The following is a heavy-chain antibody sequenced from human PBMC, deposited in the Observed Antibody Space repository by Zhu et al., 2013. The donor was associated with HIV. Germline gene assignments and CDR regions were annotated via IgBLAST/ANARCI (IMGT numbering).Heavy chain of an antibody. CDR2: IWYDGSNK. J-gene: IGHJ4*02. V-gene: IGHV3-33*06. Sequence: VQLVESGGGVVQPGRSLRLSCAASGFTFSSYGMHWVRQAPGKGLEWVAVIWYDGSNKYYADSVKGRFTISRDNSKNTLYLQMNSLRAEDTAVYYCAKSPCGSYCYFDYWGQGTLVTVSS. CDR3: AKSPCGSYCYFDY. D-gene: IGHD1-26*01. CDR1: GFTFSSYG.